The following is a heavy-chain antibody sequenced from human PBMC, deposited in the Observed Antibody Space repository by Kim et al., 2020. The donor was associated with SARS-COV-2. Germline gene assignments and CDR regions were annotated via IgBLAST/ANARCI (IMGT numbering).Heavy chain of an antibody. CDR3: ARAALGAPADY. J-gene: IGHJ4*02. Sequence: ANYAQKFQGRVPITADKSTSTAYMELSSLRSEDTAVYYCARAALGAPADYWGQGTLVTVSS. V-gene: IGHV1-69*04. D-gene: IGHD1-26*01. CDR2: A.